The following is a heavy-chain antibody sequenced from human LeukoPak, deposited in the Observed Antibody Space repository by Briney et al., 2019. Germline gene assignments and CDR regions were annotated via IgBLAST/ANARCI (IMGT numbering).Heavy chain of an antibody. CDR3: ARNPLGYCSSTSCYYPPEYFQH. J-gene: IGHJ1*01. D-gene: IGHD2-2*01. CDR1: GGSISSSSYY. V-gene: IGHV4-39*07. Sequence: SETLSLTCTVSGGSISSSSYYWGWIRQPPGKGLEWIGSIYYSGSTYYNPSLKSRVTISVDTSKNQFSLKLSSVTAADTAVYYCARNPLGYCSSTSCYYPPEYFQHWGQGTLVTVPS. CDR2: IYYSGST.